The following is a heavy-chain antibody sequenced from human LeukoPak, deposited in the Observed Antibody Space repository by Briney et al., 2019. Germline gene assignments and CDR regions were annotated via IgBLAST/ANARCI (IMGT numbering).Heavy chain of an antibody. D-gene: IGHD3-3*01. V-gene: IGHV1-8*01. Sequence: ASVKVSCKASGYTFTSYDINWVRQATGQGLEWMGWMNPNSGNTGYAQKFQGRVTMTRNTSISTAYMELSRLRSDDTAVYYCARGGLRFLEFFDYWGQGTLVTVSS. CDR1: GYTFTSYD. J-gene: IGHJ4*02. CDR3: ARGGLRFLEFFDY. CDR2: MNPNSGNT.